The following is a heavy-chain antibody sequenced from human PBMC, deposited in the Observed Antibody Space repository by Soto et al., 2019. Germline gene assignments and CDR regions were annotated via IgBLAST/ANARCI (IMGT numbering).Heavy chain of an antibody. CDR2: ISYDGSNK. D-gene: IGHD6-6*01. Sequence: QVQLVESGGGVVQPGRSLRLSCAASGFTFSSYGTHWVRQAPGKGLEWVAVISYDGSNKYYADSVKGRFTISRDNSKNTLYLQMNSLRAEDTAVYYCAKGRAAHTPYEYFQHWGQGTLVTVSS. J-gene: IGHJ1*01. CDR3: AKGRAAHTPYEYFQH. CDR1: GFTFSSYG. V-gene: IGHV3-30*18.